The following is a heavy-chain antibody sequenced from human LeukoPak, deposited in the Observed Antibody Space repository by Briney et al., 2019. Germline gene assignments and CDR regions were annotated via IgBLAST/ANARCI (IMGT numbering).Heavy chain of an antibody. CDR2: IDTGGTTT. V-gene: IGHV3-74*01. D-gene: IGHD4-11*01. J-gene: IGHJ4*02. CDR3: ATLNSVSNDY. Sequence: GGSLRLSCEASGFTFSGFWMHWVRQPPGKGLVWVSRIDTGGTTTPYADSVKGRFSLSRDNAKNTVYLQTNSQRAEDTAVYYCATLNSVSNDYWGQGILVTVSS. CDR1: GFTFSGFW.